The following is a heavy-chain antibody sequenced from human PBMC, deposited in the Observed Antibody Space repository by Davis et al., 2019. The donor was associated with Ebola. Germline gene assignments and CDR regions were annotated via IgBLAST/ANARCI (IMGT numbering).Heavy chain of an antibody. CDR3: ARGVTMIVVGWFDP. J-gene: IGHJ5*02. CDR1: GCTFTNYG. Sequence: ASVKVSCKASGCTFTNYGITWVRQAPGQGLEWMGWINPHNGNTNYAQNVQGRVTMTTDTSTSTAYMELRSLRSDDTAVYYCARGVTMIVVGWFDPWGQGTLVTVSS. CDR2: INPHNGNT. D-gene: IGHD3-22*01. V-gene: IGHV1-18*04.